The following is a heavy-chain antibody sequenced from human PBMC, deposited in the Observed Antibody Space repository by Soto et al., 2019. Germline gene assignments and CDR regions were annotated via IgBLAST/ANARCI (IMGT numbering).Heavy chain of an antibody. V-gene: IGHV3-7*01. Sequence: EVQLVESGGGLVQPGGSLRLSCAASGFTFSSYWMSWVRQAPGKGLEWVANIKQDGSEKYYVDSVKGRFTISRDNSENSLFLQMSSLRADDTAVYYCARATVELATNGGGQGTRVTASS. CDR2: IKQDGSEK. J-gene: IGHJ4*02. CDR3: ARATVELATNG. CDR1: GFTFSSYW. D-gene: IGHD5-12*01.